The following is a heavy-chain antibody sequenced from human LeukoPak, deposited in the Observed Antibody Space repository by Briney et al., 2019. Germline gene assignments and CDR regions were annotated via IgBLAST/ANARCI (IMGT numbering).Heavy chain of an antibody. CDR1: GFRFNTYW. CDR3: GSGYDLRY. V-gene: IGHV3-7*01. J-gene: IGHJ4*02. D-gene: IGHD5-12*01. CDR2: IKQDGNEK. Sequence: GGSLRLSCAASGFRFNTYWMSWVRQAPGKGLEWVANIKQDGNEKYYADSVKGRFTISRDNGKNSLDLQMNSLRAEDTAVYYCGSGYDLRYWGQGTLVTVSS.